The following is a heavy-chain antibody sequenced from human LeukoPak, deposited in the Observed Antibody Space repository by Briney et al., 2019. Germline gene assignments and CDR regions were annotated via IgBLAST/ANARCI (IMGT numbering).Heavy chain of an antibody. CDR2: IYHSGST. Sequence: PSETLSLTCTVSGGSITSYYWSWIRQPPGKGLEWIGYIYHSGSTNYNPSLKSRVSISVDTSKNQISLRLSSVTAADTAVYHCARAHYDILTGYYHDAFDIWGQGTMVTVSS. J-gene: IGHJ3*02. CDR1: GGSITSYY. V-gene: IGHV4-59*08. D-gene: IGHD3-9*01. CDR3: ARAHYDILTGYYHDAFDI.